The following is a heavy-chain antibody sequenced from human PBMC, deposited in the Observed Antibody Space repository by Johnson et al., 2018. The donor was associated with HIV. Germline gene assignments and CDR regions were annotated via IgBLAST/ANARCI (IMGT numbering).Heavy chain of an antibody. CDR2: IKQDGSEK. D-gene: IGHD5-18*01. Sequence: VQLVESGGGLVQPGGSLRLSCAASGFTFSSYWMSWVRQAPGKGLEWVANIKQDGSEKYHVDSVKGRFTISRDNSKNTLYLQMNSLRAEDTAVYYCARGYSYGFVLSWGQGTMVTVSP. CDR1: GFTFSSYW. J-gene: IGHJ3*01. CDR3: ARGYSYGFVLS. V-gene: IGHV3-7*04.